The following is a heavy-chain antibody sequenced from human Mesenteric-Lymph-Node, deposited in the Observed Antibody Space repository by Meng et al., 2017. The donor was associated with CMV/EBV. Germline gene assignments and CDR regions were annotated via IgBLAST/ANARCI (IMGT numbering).Heavy chain of an antibody. J-gene: IGHJ3*02. Sequence: GESLKISCAASGFTFDDYAMHWVRQAPGKGLEWVSLISWDGGSTYYADSVKGRFTISRDNSKNSLYLQMNSLGADDMALYYCAKANGAGGYDIWGQGTMVTVSS. CDR3: AKANGAGGYDI. D-gene: IGHD3-22*01. V-gene: IGHV3-43D*03. CDR1: GFTFDDYA. CDR2: ISWDGGST.